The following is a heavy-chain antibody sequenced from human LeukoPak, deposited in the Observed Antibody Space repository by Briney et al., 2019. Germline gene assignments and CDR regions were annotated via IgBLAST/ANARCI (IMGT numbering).Heavy chain of an antibody. D-gene: IGHD4-23*01. CDR1: GGSISSGGYY. J-gene: IGHJ5*02. V-gene: IGHV4-31*03. CDR2: IYFSENT. Sequence: SETLSLTCTVSGGSISSGGYYWSWIRQHPGKGLEWIGYIYFSENTYYNPSLKSRVTISVDTSKNQFSLKLSSVTAADTAVYYCARGTHYGGKGFDPWGQGTLVTVSS. CDR3: ARGTHYGGKGFDP.